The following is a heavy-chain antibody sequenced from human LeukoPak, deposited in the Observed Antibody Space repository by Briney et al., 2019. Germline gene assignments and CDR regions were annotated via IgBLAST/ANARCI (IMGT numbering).Heavy chain of an antibody. CDR3: AREPTSMGSDY. CDR1: GFTVSTYS. D-gene: IGHD5-18*01. CDR2: ISDSSTYI. J-gene: IGHJ4*02. V-gene: IGHV3-21*01. Sequence: GGSLRLSCAASGFTVSTYSMTWVRQAPGKGLEWVSSISDSSTYIYYTDSVKGRFTISRDNAKNSLYLQMNSLRADDAAVYYCAREPTSMGSDYWGQGTLVTVSS.